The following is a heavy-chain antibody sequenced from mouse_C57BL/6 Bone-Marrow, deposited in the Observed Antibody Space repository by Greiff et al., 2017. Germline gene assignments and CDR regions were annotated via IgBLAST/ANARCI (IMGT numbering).Heavy chain of an antibody. CDR3: ATRITPNYAMDY. V-gene: IGHV14-1*01. Sequence: VQLQQSGAELVRPGASVKLSCTASGYNFTDYYMHWVKQRPEQGLEWIGRIDPEDGDTEYDPKFKGKDTLTADTSSNTAYLQLSSLTSEDTAVYYCATRITPNYAMDYWGQGTSVTVSS. D-gene: IGHD2-4*01. CDR1: GYNFTDYY. CDR2: IDPEDGDT. J-gene: IGHJ4*01.